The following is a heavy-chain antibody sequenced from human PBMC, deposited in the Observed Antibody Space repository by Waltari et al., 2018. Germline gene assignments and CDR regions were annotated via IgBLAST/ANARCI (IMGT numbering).Heavy chain of an antibody. CDR3: ARVSRYFDWLLVDY. D-gene: IGHD3-9*01. CDR2: IYHSWST. V-gene: IGHV4-4*02. Sequence: QVQLQESGPGLVKPSGTLSLTCAVSGGSISSSNWWSWVRQPPGKGLEWIGEIYHSWSTNYNPSLKSRVTISVDTSKNQFSLKLSSVTSADTAVYYCARVSRYFDWLLVDYWGQGTLVTVSS. J-gene: IGHJ4*02. CDR1: GGSISSSNW.